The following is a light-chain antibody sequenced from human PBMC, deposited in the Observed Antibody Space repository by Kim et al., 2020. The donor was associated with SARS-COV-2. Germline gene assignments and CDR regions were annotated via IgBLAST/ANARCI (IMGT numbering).Light chain of an antibody. CDR1: QGISNY. V-gene: IGKV1-27*01. Sequence: ASVGDRVTITCRASQGISNYLAWYQQKPGKVPKLLIYAASALQSGVPSRFSGSGSGTDFTLTISSLQPEDVATYYCQKYDGAPWTCGHGTKVDIK. J-gene: IGKJ1*01. CDR3: QKYDGAPWT. CDR2: AAS.